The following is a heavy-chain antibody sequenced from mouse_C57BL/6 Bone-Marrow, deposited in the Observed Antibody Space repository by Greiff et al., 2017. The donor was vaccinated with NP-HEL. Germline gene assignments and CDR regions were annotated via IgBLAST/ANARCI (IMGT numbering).Heavy chain of an antibody. CDR1: GYAFTNYL. Sequence: QVQLQQSGAELVRPGTSVKVSCKASGYAFTNYLIEWVKQRPGQGLEWIGVINPGSGGTNYNEKFKGKATLTADKSSSTAYMQLSSLTSEDSAVYFGAREAYYSNFWFAYWGQGTLVTVSA. D-gene: IGHD2-5*01. CDR2: INPGSGGT. J-gene: IGHJ3*01. V-gene: IGHV1-54*01. CDR3: AREAYYSNFWFAY.